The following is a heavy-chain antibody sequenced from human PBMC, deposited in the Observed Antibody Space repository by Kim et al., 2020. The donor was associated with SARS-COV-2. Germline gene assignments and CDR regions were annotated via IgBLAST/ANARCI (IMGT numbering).Heavy chain of an antibody. Sequence: GDSVKGSITISSDNSTTTLYLQMNSLRAADTAVYYCAGVYGSGTSQAFDYWGQGTLVTVSS. J-gene: IGHJ4*02. CDR3: AGVYGSGTSQAFDY. D-gene: IGHD3-10*01. V-gene: IGHV3-66*01.